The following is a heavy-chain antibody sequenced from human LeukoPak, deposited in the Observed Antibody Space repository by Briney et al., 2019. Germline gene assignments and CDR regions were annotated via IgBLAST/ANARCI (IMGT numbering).Heavy chain of an antibody. CDR3: AKYYYGSGTIDY. Sequence: GGSLRLSCAASGFTFSRNAMARVRRAPGRGLGWVAGIGSDDNTHYAESVRGRFTISRDISKNTVSLQMSSLRAEDTAVYYCAKYYYGSGTIDYWGQGTLVTVSS. D-gene: IGHD3-10*01. V-gene: IGHV3-23*01. CDR1: GFTFSRNA. CDR2: IGSDDNT. J-gene: IGHJ4*02.